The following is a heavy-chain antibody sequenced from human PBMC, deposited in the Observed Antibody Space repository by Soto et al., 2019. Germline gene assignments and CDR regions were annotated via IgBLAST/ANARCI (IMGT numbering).Heavy chain of an antibody. J-gene: IGHJ4*02. CDR1: GGYFSGYY. CDR2: INHSGST. D-gene: IGHD3-10*01. Sequence: QVQLQQWGAGLLKPSETLSLTCAVYGGYFSGYYWTWIRQPPGTGLEWIGEINHSGSTNYNPSLKSRVTISVDTSKNQFSLKLTSVTAADTAVYYCARDKITVLFDYWGQGTLVTVSS. CDR3: ARDKITVLFDY. V-gene: IGHV4-34*01.